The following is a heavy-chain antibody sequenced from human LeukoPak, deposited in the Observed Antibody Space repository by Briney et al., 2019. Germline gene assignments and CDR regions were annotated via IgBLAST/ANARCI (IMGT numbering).Heavy chain of an antibody. V-gene: IGHV3-21*01. J-gene: IGHJ5*02. CDR1: GVTFSSYS. CDR3: ASPALGQVTMKP. D-gene: IGHD3-22*01. Sequence: PGGSLRLSCAASGVTFSSYSMHWVRQAPGKGLEWVSSISDSSTYIYYADSVKGRFTISRDNAKNSLYLRMNSLRAEDTAMYYCASPALGQVTMKPWGQGTLVTVSS. CDR2: ISDSSTYI.